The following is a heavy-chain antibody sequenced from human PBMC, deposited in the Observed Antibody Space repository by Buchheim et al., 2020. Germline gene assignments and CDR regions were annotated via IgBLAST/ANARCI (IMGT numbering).Heavy chain of an antibody. J-gene: IGHJ6*02. Sequence: QAQLVESGGGVVQPGRSLILSCVASGFTFSNHGIHWVRQAPDKGPEWVAVTDEYQAGSVKGRFTISRDNSKNTVYLQMNSLRAEDTAVYYCARGEGSRRMDIWGQGTT. CDR1: GFTFSNHG. CDR2: TDE. V-gene: IGHV3-30*03. CDR3: ARGEGSRRMDI. D-gene: IGHD6-19*01.